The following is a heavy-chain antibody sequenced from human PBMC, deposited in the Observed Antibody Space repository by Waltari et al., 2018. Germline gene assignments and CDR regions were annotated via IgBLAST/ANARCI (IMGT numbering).Heavy chain of an antibody. D-gene: IGHD2-15*01. CDR1: GGSISGYF. V-gene: IGHV4-59*08. CDR3: ARRLRGSSDDAFGV. Sequence: QVQLQESGPGLVKPSETLSLTCTVSGGSISGYFWSWIRQPPGKGLEWIGDFYYSGTTRYSPSRKSRVSITEETANNQFSLHLRSVTAADTAVYYCARRLRGSSDDAFGVWGQGTMVTVSS. J-gene: IGHJ3*01. CDR2: FYYSGTT.